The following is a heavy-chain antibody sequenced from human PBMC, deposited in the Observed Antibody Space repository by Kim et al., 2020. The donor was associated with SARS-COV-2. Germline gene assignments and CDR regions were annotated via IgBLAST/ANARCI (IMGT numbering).Heavy chain of an antibody. CDR1: GGSFSGYY. J-gene: IGHJ4*02. CDR3: AGPRPIAARRTNFDY. D-gene: IGHD6-6*01. CDR2: INHSGST. Sequence: SETLSLTCAVYGGSFSGYYWSWIRQPPGKGLEWIGEINHSGSTNYNPSLKSRVTISVDTSKNQFSLKLSSVTAADTAVYYCAGPRPIAARRTNFDYWGQGTLVTVSS. V-gene: IGHV4-34*01.